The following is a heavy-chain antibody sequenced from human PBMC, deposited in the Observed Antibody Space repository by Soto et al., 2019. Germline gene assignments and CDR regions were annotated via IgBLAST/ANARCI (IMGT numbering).Heavy chain of an antibody. CDR3: VKGALTGTLDY. J-gene: IGHJ4*02. V-gene: IGHV3-64D*06. D-gene: IGHD1-20*01. CDR2: ISSNGGST. CDR1: GFTFSSYA. Sequence: GGSLRLSCSASGFTFSSYAMHWVRQAPGKGLEYVSAISSNGGSTYYADSVKGRFTISRDNSKNTLYLQMSSLRAENTAVYYCVKGALTGTLDYWGQGTLVTVSS.